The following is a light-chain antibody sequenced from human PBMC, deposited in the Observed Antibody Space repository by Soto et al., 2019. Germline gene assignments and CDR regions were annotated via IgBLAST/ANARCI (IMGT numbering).Light chain of an antibody. CDR1: QNIRNY. V-gene: IGKV1-39*01. J-gene: IGKJ2*01. CDR3: QQIHSTSSYT. CDR2: AAS. Sequence: DIQMTQSPSSLSASVGDRVTITCRASQNIRNYLNWYQQRPGKTPNLLVYAASNLRGGVPSRFSGSGSGTVFTLNINSLQPEDFATYYCQQIHSTSSYTFGQGTRVDIK.